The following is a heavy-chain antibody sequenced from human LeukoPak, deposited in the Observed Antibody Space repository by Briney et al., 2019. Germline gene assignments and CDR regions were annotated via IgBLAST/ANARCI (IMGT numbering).Heavy chain of an antibody. CDR3: VRWQFCGGNCFFSAFDI. CDR2: IHHSGNT. Sequence: SETLSLTCTVSDGSISSSYWSWIRQSPGKGLEWIGYIHHSGNTNSSPPLKSRVTISVDTPKNQFSLKLNSVTAADTAIYYCVRWQFCGGNCFFSAFDIWGQGKMVTVSS. V-gene: IGHV4-59*01. J-gene: IGHJ3*02. CDR1: DGSISSSY. D-gene: IGHD2-21*01.